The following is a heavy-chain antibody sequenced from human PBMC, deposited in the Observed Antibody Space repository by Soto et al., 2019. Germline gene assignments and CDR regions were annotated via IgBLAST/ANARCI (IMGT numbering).Heavy chain of an antibody. V-gene: IGHV3-66*01. CDR1: GCTVSTKS. J-gene: IGHJ4*02. Sequence: EVQLVESGGGLVQPGGSLRLSCAASGCTVSTKSMSWVRQAPGKGLEWVSVIYSGGSTFYADSVRGRFTIYRDNSKNTVNLQMHSQRAEDTAVYYCARDPWAADYWGQGTLVTVSS. D-gene: IGHD3-16*01. CDR2: IYSGGST. CDR3: ARDPWAADY.